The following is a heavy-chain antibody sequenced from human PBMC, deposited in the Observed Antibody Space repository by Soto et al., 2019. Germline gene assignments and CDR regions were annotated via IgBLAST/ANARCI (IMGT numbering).Heavy chain of an antibody. V-gene: IGHV3-48*04. CDR1: GFTFSSYS. Sequence: GGSLRLSCAASGFTFSSYSMNWVRQAPGKGLEWVSYISSSSSTIYYADSVKGRFTISRDNAKNSLYLQMNSLRAEDTDVYYCARGGIGDIVATIDDAFDIWGQGTMVTVSS. J-gene: IGHJ3*02. CDR3: ARGGIGDIVATIDDAFDI. D-gene: IGHD5-12*01. CDR2: ISSSSSTI.